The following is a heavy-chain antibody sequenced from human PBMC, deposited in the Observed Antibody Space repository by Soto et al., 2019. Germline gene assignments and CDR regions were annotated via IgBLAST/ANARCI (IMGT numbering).Heavy chain of an antibody. CDR1: GASISGFY. V-gene: IGHV4-4*07. CDR3: ARAPRNYDILTGYYYYYGMDV. CDR2: IYATGTT. J-gene: IGHJ6*02. D-gene: IGHD3-9*01. Sequence: SGTLSLTCPVSGASISGFYWSWIRKSAGKGLEWIGRIYATGTTDYNPSLKSRVMMSVDTSKNQFSLKLSSVTAADTAVYYCARAPRNYDILTGYYYYYGMDVWGQGTTVTVSS.